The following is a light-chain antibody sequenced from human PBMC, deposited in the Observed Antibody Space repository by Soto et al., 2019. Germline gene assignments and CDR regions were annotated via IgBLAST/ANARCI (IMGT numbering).Light chain of an antibody. CDR3: QQYNNWPPMYT. CDR2: GAS. CDR1: QSVSSGY. Sequence: EIVLTQSPGTLSLSPGDGATLSCRASQSVSSGYLAWYQQKPGQAPRLLIYGASRRAGGIPDRFSGSGSGTDFTLSISRLEPEDFAVYYCQQYNNWPPMYTFGQGTKLEIK. V-gene: IGKV3-20*01. J-gene: IGKJ2*01.